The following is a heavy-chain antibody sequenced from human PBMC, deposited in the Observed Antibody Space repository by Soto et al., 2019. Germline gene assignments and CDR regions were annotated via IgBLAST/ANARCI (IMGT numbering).Heavy chain of an antibody. CDR2: SSGSGVRT. J-gene: IGHJ4*02. Sequence: SGSAFSRYAMTWVRQTPGKALEWVSSSSGSGVRTYYSDSVRGRFTISRDNSKDRLYLEMNSVRAEDTAVYYCATPAYDYWGQGTLVTVSS. CDR3: ATPAYDY. V-gene: IGHV3-23*01. CDR1: GSAFSRYA. D-gene: IGHD3-16*01.